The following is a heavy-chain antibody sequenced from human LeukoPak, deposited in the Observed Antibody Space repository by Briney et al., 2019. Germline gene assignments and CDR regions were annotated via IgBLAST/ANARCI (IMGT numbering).Heavy chain of an antibody. CDR2: INHSGST. D-gene: IGHD2-2*02. J-gene: IGHJ6*02. V-gene: IGHV4-34*01. CDR1: GGSFSGYY. CDR3: ARDLRYCNSTSCYTAFHYYYGMDV. Sequence: PSETLSLTCAVYGGSFSGYYWSWIRQPPGKGLEWIGEINHSGSTNYNPSLKSRVTISVDTSKNQFSLKLSSVTAADTAVYYCARDLRYCNSTSCYTAFHYYYGMDVWGQGTTVTVSS.